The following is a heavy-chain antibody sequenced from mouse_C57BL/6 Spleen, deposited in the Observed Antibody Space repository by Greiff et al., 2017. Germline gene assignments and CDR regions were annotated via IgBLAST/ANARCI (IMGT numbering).Heavy chain of an antibody. CDR1: GFSFNTYA. V-gene: IGHV10-1*01. J-gene: IGHJ1*03. D-gene: IGHD2-3*01. CDR3: VRDGPSSYWYFDV. Sequence: EVNLVESGGGLVQPKGSLKLSCAASGFSFNTYAMNWVRQAPGKGLEWVARIRSKSNNYATYYADSVKDRFTISRDDSESMLYLQMNNLKTEDTAMYYCVRDGPSSYWYFDVWGTGTTVTVSS. CDR2: IRSKSNNYAT.